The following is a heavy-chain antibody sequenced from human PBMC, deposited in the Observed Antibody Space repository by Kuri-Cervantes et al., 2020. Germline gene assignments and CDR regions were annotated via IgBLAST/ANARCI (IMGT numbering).Heavy chain of an antibody. V-gene: IGHV3-66*01. CDR3: ARGYSYPSSGFDC. D-gene: IGHD5-18*01. J-gene: IGHJ4*02. CDR1: GFTVSSNY. CDR2: IYSGGST. Sequence: ETLSLTCAASGFTVSSNYMSWVRQAPGKGLEWVSVIYSGGSTYYADSVKGRFTISRDNAKSSVYLQVNSLRADDTAVYYCARGYSYPSSGFDCWGQGTLVTVSS.